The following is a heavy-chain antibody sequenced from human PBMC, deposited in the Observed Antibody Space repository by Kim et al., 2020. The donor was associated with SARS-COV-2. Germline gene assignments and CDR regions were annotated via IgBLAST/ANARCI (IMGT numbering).Heavy chain of an antibody. CDR3: ARASNRAFYSWGNYYNGFVCDGIDD. CDR1: GFAFSDYW. J-gene: IGHJ4*02. Sequence: GGSLRLSCVASGFAFSDYWMSWVRQAPGQGLEWVASIKRDGSDTKYVHSVKGRFTISRDNAKNTLYLQMNSLRAEDTALYYCARASNRAFYSWGNYYNGFVCDGIDDWGQGTPVTVSS. CDR2: IKRDGSDT. V-gene: IGHV3-7*01. D-gene: IGHD3-10*01.